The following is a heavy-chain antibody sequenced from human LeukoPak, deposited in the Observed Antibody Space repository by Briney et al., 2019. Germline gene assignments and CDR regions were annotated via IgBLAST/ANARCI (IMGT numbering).Heavy chain of an antibody. CDR1: GFIFGDYA. Sequence: GGSLRLSCTASGFIFGDYAMSWVRQAPEKGLEWVAFIRSTAYGATTEYAASVKDRFTFSRDDSKRIAYLQMNSLKTDDTAVYYCTRGVYQLLYFDYWGQGALVTVSS. CDR3: TRGVYQLLYFDY. D-gene: IGHD6-13*01. V-gene: IGHV3-49*04. CDR2: IRSTAYGATT. J-gene: IGHJ4*02.